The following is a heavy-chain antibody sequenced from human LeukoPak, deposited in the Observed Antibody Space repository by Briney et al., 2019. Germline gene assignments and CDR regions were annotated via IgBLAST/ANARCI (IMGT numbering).Heavy chain of an antibody. J-gene: IGHJ4*02. CDR1: GFTFSSYG. CDR2: ISASGDAT. D-gene: IGHD6-6*01. CDR3: AREYSTLLKNLDY. V-gene: IGHV3-23*01. Sequence: GGSLRLSCAASGFTFSSYGMSWVRQAPGKGLECVSIISASGDATKYADSVEGRFTISRDNSKNTLYLQMNSLRAEDTALYYCAREYSTLLKNLDYWGQGTLVTVSS.